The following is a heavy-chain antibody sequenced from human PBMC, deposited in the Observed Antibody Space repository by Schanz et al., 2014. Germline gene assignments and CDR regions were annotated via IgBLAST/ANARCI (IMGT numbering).Heavy chain of an antibody. CDR2: IYYTGTT. CDR3: ARHGSGSSVWNWFDP. D-gene: IGHD6-6*01. J-gene: IGHJ5*02. CDR1: GGSISTYY. V-gene: IGHV4-59*08. Sequence: QVQLQESGPGVVKPSETLSLTCTVSGGSISTYYWSWIRQSPGKGLEWIGYIYYTGTTNYNPSLKGRVTIQVAPSKSQSPLGLGSVPAADTALYYCARHGSGSSVWNWFDPWGQGTLVTVSS.